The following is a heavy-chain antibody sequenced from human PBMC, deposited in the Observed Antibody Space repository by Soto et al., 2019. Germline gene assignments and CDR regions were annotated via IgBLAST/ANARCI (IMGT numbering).Heavy chain of an antibody. CDR3: AREDPALYCHGASWSIPHFDY. V-gene: IGHV3-7*01. CDR1: GFTFNTYR. J-gene: IGHJ4*01. CDR2: IKDDGSER. D-gene: IGHD6-13*01. Sequence: GGSLRLSCAASGFTFNTYRMTWVRQAPGKGLEWVANIKDDGSERFYEASVKGRFTVSRENAKNSLFLQINSLRVEDTAGYYCAREDPALYCHGASWSIPHFDYCGHGTLVAVSS.